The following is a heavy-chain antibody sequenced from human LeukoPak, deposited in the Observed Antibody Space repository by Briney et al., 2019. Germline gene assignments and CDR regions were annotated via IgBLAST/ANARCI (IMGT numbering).Heavy chain of an antibody. CDR3: ARDRGYCSGGSCRLAVAGRHFGY. V-gene: IGHV1-2*02. Sequence: ASVKVSCKASGYTFTGYYMHWVRQAPGQGLEWMGWINTNSGGTNYAQTFQGRVTMTRDTSISTAYMELSRLRSDDTAVYYCARDRGYCSGGSCRLAVAGRHFGYWGQGTLVTVSS. J-gene: IGHJ4*02. CDR1: GYTFTGYY. CDR2: INTNSGGT. D-gene: IGHD2-15*01.